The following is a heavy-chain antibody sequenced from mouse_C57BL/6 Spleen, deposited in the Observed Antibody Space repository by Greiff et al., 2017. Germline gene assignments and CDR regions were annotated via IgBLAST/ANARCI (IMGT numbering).Heavy chain of an antibody. D-gene: IGHD2-2*01. CDR3: ARNGYEGAMDY. CDR1: GFSLTSYG. Sequence: VKLMESGPGLVAPSQSLSITCTVSGFSLTSYGVHWVRQPPGKGLEWLVVIWSDGSTTYNSALKSRLSISKDNSKCHVFLKMNSLQTDDTAMYYCARNGYEGAMDYWGQGTSVTVSS. V-gene: IGHV2-6*03. CDR2: IWSDGST. J-gene: IGHJ4*01.